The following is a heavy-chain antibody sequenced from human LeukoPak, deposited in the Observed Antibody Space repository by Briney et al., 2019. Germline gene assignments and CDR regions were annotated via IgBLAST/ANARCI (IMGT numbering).Heavy chain of an antibody. J-gene: IGHJ4*02. CDR3: AREVGTGYFDY. CDR1: GGSISSYY. Sequence: PSETLSLTRTVSGGSISSYYWSWIRQPPGKGLEWIGYIYHSGSTNYNPSLKSRVTISVDTSKNQFSLKLSSVTAADTAVYYCAREVGTGYFDYWGQGTLVTVSS. CDR2: IYHSGST. V-gene: IGHV4-59*01. D-gene: IGHD1-1*01.